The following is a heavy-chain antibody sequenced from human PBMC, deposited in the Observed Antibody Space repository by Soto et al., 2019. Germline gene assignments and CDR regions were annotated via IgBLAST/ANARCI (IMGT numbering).Heavy chain of an antibody. D-gene: IGHD4-17*01. J-gene: IGHJ4*02. CDR2: IYYSGST. CDR3: ARDTGYGDYVGIYFDY. CDR1: GGSISSYY. V-gene: IGHV4-59*01. Sequence: SETLSLTCAVSGGSISSYYWSWIRQPPGKGLEWIGYIYYSGSTNYNPSLKSRVTISVDTSKNQFSLKLSSVTAADTAVYYCARDTGYGDYVGIYFDYWGQGTLVTVSS.